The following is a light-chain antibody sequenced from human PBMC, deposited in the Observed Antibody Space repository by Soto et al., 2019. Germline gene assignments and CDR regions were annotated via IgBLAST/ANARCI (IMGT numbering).Light chain of an antibody. CDR3: QQYDNLPFT. J-gene: IGKJ4*01. CDR2: DAS. CDR1: QDISNY. V-gene: IGKV1-33*01. Sequence: DIQMTQSPSSLSASVGDRVTITCQASQDISNYLNWYQQKPGKAPKLLIYDASNLETGVPSRFSGSGSGIYFTFTISSLQPEDIATYYCQQYDNLPFTFGGGTKVEIK.